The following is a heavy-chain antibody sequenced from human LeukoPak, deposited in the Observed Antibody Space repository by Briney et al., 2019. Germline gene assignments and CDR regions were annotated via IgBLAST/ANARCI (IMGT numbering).Heavy chain of an antibody. D-gene: IGHD2-2*01. CDR1: GFTFSSYG. J-gene: IGHJ4*02. CDR2: IRYDGSNK. CDR3: AKDLGDIVVVPAAH. V-gene: IGHV3-30*02. Sequence: PGGSLGLSCAASGFTFSSYGMHWVRQAPGKGLEWVAFIRYDGSNKYYADSVKGRFTISRDNSKNTLYLQMNSLRAEDTAVYYCAKDLGDIVVVPAAHWGQGTLVTVSS.